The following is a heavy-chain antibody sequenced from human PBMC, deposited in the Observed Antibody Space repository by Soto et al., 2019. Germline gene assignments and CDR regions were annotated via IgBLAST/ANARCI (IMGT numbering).Heavy chain of an antibody. D-gene: IGHD2-15*01. CDR1: GYTFTSYD. Sequence: ASVKVSCKASGYTFTSYDINWVRQATGQGLEWMGWMNPNSGNTGYAQTFQGRVTMTRNTSISTAYMELSSLRSETTAVYSFARFPGGYCRGDSCAAFNLWGQETMVTVSS. V-gene: IGHV1-8*01. J-gene: IGHJ3*01. CDR2: MNPNSGNT. CDR3: ARFPGGYCRGDSCAAFNL.